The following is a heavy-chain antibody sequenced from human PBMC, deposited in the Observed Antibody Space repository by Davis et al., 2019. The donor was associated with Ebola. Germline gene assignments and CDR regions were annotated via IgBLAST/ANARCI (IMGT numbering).Heavy chain of an antibody. CDR2: IYPDDSDT. D-gene: IGHD3-16*01. CDR3: ARHMGLGRNVDS. J-gene: IGHJ4*02. V-gene: IGHV5-51*01. CDR1: GYTFTNYW. Sequence: KVSCKGSGYTFTNYWIGWVRQMPGKGLEWMAMIYPDDSDTRYSPTFQGQVSISVDKSVSTAYLQWKSLKASDTAIYYCARHMGLGRNVDSWGQGTRVTVSS.